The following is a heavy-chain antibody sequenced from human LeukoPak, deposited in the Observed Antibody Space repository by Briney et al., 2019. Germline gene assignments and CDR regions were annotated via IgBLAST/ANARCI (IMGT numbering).Heavy chain of an antibody. CDR3: AREYGGSGWYYY. J-gene: IGHJ4*02. CDR2: ITSSSSYI. CDR1: GLTFNVYN. V-gene: IGHV3-21*01. D-gene: IGHD6-19*01. Sequence: GGSLRLSCAVSGLTFNVYNMTWVRQAPGKGLEWVSSITSSSSYIYYADSVKGRFTISRDNAKNSLYLQMNSLRAEDTAVYYCAREYGGSGWYYYWGQGTLVTVSS.